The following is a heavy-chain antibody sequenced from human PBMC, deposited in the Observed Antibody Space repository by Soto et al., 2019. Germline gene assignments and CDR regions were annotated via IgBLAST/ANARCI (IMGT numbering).Heavy chain of an antibody. CDR1: GFSLSTSGVG. Sequence: FGPTLVNPTQTLTLTCTFSGFSLSTSGVGMGWIRQPPGKALERLALIYWDDDKRYSPSLKSRLTITKDTSKNQVVLTLTNMDPVDTATYYCAHRRDWQQLGQDWFDPWGQGTLVTVSS. CDR3: AHRRDWQQLGQDWFDP. J-gene: IGHJ5*02. CDR2: IYWDDDK. V-gene: IGHV2-5*02. D-gene: IGHD6-13*01.